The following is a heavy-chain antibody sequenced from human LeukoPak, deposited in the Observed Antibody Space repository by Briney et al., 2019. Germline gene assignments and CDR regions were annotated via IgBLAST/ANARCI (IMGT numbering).Heavy chain of an antibody. CDR3: TKDWSAAY. V-gene: IGHV3-23*01. Sequence: PGGSLRLSCAAPGFTFTNYAMTWVRQAPGKGLEWVSAISADGSDTKYADSVKGRSTISRDNSKNTLFLQMNSLRVEDTAVYYCTKDWSAAYWGQGTLVTVSS. J-gene: IGHJ4*02. D-gene: IGHD2-15*01. CDR2: ISADGSDT. CDR1: GFTFTNYA.